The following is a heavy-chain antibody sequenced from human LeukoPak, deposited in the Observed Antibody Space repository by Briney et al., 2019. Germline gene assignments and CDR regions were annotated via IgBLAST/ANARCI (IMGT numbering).Heavy chain of an antibody. D-gene: IGHD2-2*01. V-gene: IGHV3-23*01. CDR3: AKDRPGRIPSIVVAPAALVDDFDY. CDR1: GFTFSSYA. Sequence: PGGSLRLSCAASGFTFSSYAMSWVRQAPGKGLEWVSAISGSGGSTYYADSVKGRFTISRDNSKNTLYLQMNSLRAEDTAVYYCAKDRPGRIPSIVVAPAALVDDFDYWGQGTLVTVSS. J-gene: IGHJ4*02. CDR2: ISGSGGST.